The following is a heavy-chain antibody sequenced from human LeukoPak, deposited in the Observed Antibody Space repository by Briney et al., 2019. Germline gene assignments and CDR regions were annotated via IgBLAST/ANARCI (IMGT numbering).Heavy chain of an antibody. J-gene: IGHJ4*02. V-gene: IGHV1-24*01. CDR1: GYTLTELS. CDR3: AVHPGFSSWTAHRGILDY. D-gene: IGHD6-13*01. CDR2: FDPEDGET. Sequence: ASVKVSCKVSGYTLTELSMHWVRQAPGKGLEWTGGFDPEDGETIYAQKFQGRVTMTEDTSTDTAYMELSSLRSEDTAVYYCAVHPGFSSWTAHRGILDYWGQGTLVTVSS.